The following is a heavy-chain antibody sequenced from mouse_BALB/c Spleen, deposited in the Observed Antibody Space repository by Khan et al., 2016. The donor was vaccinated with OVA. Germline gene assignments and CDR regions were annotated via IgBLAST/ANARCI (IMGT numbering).Heavy chain of an antibody. D-gene: IGHD1-2*01. CDR1: GFDFSRYW. Sequence: EVQLVETGGGLVQPGGSLKLSCAASGFDFSRYWMTWVRQAPGKGLEWIGEINPASSTINYTPSLKDKFIISRDNAKNTLYLQMSKVRSEDTALYYCASLHYYGYMADWGQGTLVTVSA. V-gene: IGHV4-1*02. CDR2: INPASSTI. CDR3: ASLHYYGYMAD. J-gene: IGHJ3*01.